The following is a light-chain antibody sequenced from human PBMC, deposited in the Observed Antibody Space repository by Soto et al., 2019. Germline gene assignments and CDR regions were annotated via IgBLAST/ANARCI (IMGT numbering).Light chain of an antibody. J-gene: IGKJ1*01. Sequence: QLSQSPATVSASEGDRVTITCRASQSLXSWLAWYEVKPGKAPKVLIYXASILESGVPSMFSGSGCGTEFTLTISCLQADDVATYYCQQYNSPWTFGHGT. CDR2: XAS. CDR3: QQYNSPWT. CDR1: QSLXSW. V-gene: IGKV1-5*01.